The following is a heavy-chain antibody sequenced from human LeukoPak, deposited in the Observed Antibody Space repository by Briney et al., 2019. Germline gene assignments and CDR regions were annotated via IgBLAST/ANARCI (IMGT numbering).Heavy chain of an antibody. CDR2: INSSGGST. Sequence: GASVTVSFTSSVYTFTNYYMHWVRQARGQGLEWMGIINSSGGSTSYAQKFQGRVTMTRDTSTSTVYMELSSLRSEDTAVYYCARELPLSRSIGIWGQGTMVTVSS. V-gene: IGHV1-46*01. J-gene: IGHJ3*02. CDR3: ARELPLSRSIGI. D-gene: IGHD3-10*01. CDR1: VYTFTNYY.